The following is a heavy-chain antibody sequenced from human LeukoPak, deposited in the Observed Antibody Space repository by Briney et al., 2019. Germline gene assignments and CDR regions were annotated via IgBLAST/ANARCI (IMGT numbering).Heavy chain of an antibody. V-gene: IGHV4-34*10. D-gene: IGHD6-13*01. CDR2: INHSGST. Sequence: SETLSLTCAVYGGSFSGYYWSWIRQPPGKGLEWIGEINHSGSTNYNPSLKSRVTMSEDTSKNHFSLKLSSVTAVDTAVYYCARYSSSHDAFDIWGQGTMVTVSS. CDR3: ARYSSSHDAFDI. J-gene: IGHJ3*02. CDR1: GGSFSGYY.